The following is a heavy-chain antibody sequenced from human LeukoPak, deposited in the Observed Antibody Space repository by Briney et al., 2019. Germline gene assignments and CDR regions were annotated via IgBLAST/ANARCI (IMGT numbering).Heavy chain of an antibody. Sequence: SVKVSCKASGYTFTSYGISWVRQAPGQGLERMGRIIPILGIANYAQKFQGRVTITADKSTSTAYMELSSLRSEDTAVYYCARDTVLLWFGESEHYFDYWGQGTLVTVSS. V-gene: IGHV1-69*04. CDR3: ARDTVLLWFGESEHYFDY. J-gene: IGHJ4*02. CDR1: GYTFTSYG. CDR2: IIPILGIA. D-gene: IGHD3-10*01.